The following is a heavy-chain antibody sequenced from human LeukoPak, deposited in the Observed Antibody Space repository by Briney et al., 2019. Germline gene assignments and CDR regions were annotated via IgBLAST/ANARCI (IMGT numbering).Heavy chain of an antibody. Sequence: GGSLRLSCAASGFTLSIYWMTWVRQAPGKGLEWVANIKEDGSGKYYVDSVKGRFTISRDHAKNSLYLQMNSLRVDDMAVYFCARGFDSYNGMDVWGQGTTVTVSS. J-gene: IGHJ6*02. V-gene: IGHV3-7*01. CDR1: GFTLSIYW. CDR2: IKEDGSGK. CDR3: ARGFDSYNGMDV. D-gene: IGHD3-9*01.